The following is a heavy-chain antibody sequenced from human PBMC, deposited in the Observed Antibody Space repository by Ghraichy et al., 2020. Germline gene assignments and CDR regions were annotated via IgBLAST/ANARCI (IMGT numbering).Heavy chain of an antibody. V-gene: IGHV3-7*03. CDR3: ARNGGSGWYTS. CDR2: IKQDGSAK. Sequence: GGSLRLSCAASGFTFSSSWMSWVRQAPGKGLEWVANIKQDGSAKYYVDSVKGRFTISRDNADNSLYLQMNSLRAEDTAVYYCARNGGSGWYTSWGQGAMVTVSS. D-gene: IGHD6-19*01. J-gene: IGHJ3*01. CDR1: GFTFSSSW.